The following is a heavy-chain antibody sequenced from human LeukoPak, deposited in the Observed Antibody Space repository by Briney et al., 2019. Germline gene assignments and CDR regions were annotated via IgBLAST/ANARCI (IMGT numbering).Heavy chain of an antibody. CDR1: GFTFSGSA. V-gene: IGHV3-73*01. CDR3: TRHNYYEDGFDY. Sequence: GGSLKLSCAASGFTFSGSAMHWVRQASGKGLEWVGRIRSKTNSYATEYAAPVKGRFIISRDDSKNTAYLQMNSLKTEDTAVYYCTRHNYYEDGFDYWGQGTLVTVSS. D-gene: IGHD3-22*01. J-gene: IGHJ4*02. CDR2: IRSKTNSYAT.